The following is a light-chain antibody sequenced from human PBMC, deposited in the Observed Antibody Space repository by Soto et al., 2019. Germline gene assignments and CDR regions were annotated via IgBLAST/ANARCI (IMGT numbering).Light chain of an antibody. CDR1: SSDVGGYNY. CDR2: EVS. J-gene: IGLJ2*01. Sequence: ALTQPASVSGSPGQSITISCTGTSSDVGGYNYVSWYQQHPGKAPKLMIYEVSNRPSGVSNRFSGSKSGNTASLTISGLQAEDEADYYCSAYTSSSTLVVFGGGTKLTVL. V-gene: IGLV2-14*01. CDR3: SAYTSSSTLVV.